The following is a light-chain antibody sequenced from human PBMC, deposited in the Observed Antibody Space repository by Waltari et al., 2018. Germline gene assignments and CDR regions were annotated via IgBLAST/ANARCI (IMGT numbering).Light chain of an antibody. CDR1: QSVSSS. V-gene: IGKV3-11*01. J-gene: IGKJ3*01. Sequence: EIVLTQSPATLSLSPGERATLSCRASQSVSSSLAWYQQKPGQAPRLLIYDASNRATGLPARFSGSGSGTDFTLTISSLEPEDFAVYYCQQRSNWPPFTFGPGTKVDIK. CDR2: DAS. CDR3: QQRSNWPPFT.